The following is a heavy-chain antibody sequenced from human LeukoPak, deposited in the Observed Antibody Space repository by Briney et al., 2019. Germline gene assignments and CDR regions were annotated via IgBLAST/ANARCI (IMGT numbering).Heavy chain of an antibody. D-gene: IGHD4-17*01. V-gene: IGHV3-11*04. J-gene: IGHJ4*02. CDR3: ARDRFDYALDY. CDR1: GFTVSSNY. Sequence: PGGSLRLSCAASGFTVSSNYMSWVRQAPGKGLEWVSYISGSGTTMYYADSVKGRFTISRDNAKNSVFLQMNSLRADDTAVYYCARDRFDYALDYWGQGALVTVSS. CDR2: ISGSGTTM.